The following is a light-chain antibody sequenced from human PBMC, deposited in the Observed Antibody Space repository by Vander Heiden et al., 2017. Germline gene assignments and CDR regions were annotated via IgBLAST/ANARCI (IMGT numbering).Light chain of an antibody. CDR1: SSDVGGYNY. V-gene: IGLV2-11*01. CDR2: DVT. Sequence: QSALTQPRSVSASPGQSVTISCTGTSSDVGGYNYVSWFQQHPGKAPKLMIYDVTKRPSGVPDRFSGSKSGNTAFLTISGLQAEDEADYYCCSYAGSYTLWVFGGGTKLTVL. J-gene: IGLJ3*02. CDR3: CSYAGSYTLWV.